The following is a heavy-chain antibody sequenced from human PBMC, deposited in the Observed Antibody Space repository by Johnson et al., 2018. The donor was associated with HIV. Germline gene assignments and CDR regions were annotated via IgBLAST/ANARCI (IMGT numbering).Heavy chain of an antibody. CDR1: GFTFSSYA. V-gene: IGHV3-30*04. CDR3: ARGESIYYDNSDYAFDI. Sequence: QEQLVESGGGVVQPGRSLRLSCAASGFTFSSYAMHWVRQAPGKGLEWVAIISYDGSNKYYADSVKGRFTISRDNSKNTLYLQMNSLRAEDTAVYYCARGESIYYDNSDYAFDIWGQGTMVTVSS. D-gene: IGHD3-22*01. CDR2: ISYDGSNK. J-gene: IGHJ3*02.